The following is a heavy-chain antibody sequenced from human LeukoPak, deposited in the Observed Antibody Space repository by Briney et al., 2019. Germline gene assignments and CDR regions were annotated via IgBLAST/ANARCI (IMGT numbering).Heavy chain of an antibody. J-gene: IGHJ6*02. Sequence: GGSLRLSCAASGFTFSSYWMHWVRQAPGKGLEWVSSISSSSSYIYYADSVKGRFTISRDNAKNSLYLQMNSLRAEDTAVYYCARVRGAYGMDVWGQGTTVTVSS. CDR3: ARVRGAYGMDV. CDR1: GFTFSSYW. D-gene: IGHD5-24*01. V-gene: IGHV3-21*01. CDR2: ISSSSSYI.